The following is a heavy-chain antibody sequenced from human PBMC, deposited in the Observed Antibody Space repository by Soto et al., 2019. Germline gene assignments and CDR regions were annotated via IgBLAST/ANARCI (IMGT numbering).Heavy chain of an antibody. CDR1: GFTFSSYA. V-gene: IGHV3-23*01. CDR2: ISGSGGST. D-gene: IGHD6-19*01. CDR3: AKDPGIAVAGTGRGYFDY. J-gene: IGHJ4*02. Sequence: GGSLRLSCAASGFTFSSYAMSWVRQAPGKGLEWVSAISGSGGSTYYADSVKGRFTISRDNSKNTLYLQMNSLRAEDTAVYYCAKDPGIAVAGTGRGYFDYWGQGTLVTVSS.